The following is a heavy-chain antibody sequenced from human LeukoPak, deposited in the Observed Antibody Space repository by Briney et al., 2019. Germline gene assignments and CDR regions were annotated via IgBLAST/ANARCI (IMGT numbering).Heavy chain of an antibody. V-gene: IGHV3-74*01. CDR2: INSDGSST. CDR3: AIRYCSSTSCPFDP. J-gene: IGHJ5*02. Sequence: GGSLRLSCAASGFTFSSYWMHWVRQAPGKGLVWVSRINSDGSSTSYADSAKGRFTISRDNAKNTLYLQMNSLRAEDTAVYYCAIRYCSSTSCPFDPWGQGTLVTVSS. CDR1: GFTFSSYW. D-gene: IGHD2-2*01.